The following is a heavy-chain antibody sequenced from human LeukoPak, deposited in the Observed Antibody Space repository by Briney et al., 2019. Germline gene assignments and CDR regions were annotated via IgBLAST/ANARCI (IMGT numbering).Heavy chain of an antibody. CDR3: ARGVAFDI. Sequence: SETLSLTCAVYGGSFSGYYWSWIRQPPGKGLEWIGEINPSGSTNYNPSLKSRVTVSVDTSKNQFSLELSSVTAADTAVYYCARGVAFDIWGQGTMVTVSS. CDR2: INPSGST. V-gene: IGHV4-34*01. J-gene: IGHJ3*02. CDR1: GGSFSGYY.